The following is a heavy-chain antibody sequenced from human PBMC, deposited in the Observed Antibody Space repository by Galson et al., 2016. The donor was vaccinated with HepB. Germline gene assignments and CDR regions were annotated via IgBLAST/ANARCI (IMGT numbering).Heavy chain of an antibody. J-gene: IGHJ4*02. CDR1: GFTFSTYA. D-gene: IGHD6-19*01. V-gene: IGHV3-23*01. CDR3: AKEHSGYFDY. CDR2: ISDSGGST. Sequence: SLRLSCAASGFTFSTYALNWVRQAPGKGLEWVSAISDSGGSTYYADSVKGRFAISRDKSENTLYLQMNSLRAEDTAVYYCAKEHSGYFDYWGQGTLVTVSS.